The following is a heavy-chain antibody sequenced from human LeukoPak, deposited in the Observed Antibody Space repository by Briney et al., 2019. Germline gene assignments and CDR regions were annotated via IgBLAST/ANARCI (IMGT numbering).Heavy chain of an antibody. CDR1: GFTFSNYA. CDR2: ISASGGSS. Sequence: PGGSLRLSCAASGFTFSNYAMSWVRQAPGKGLEWVSAISASGGSSYHADSVKGRFTISRDFSENTLYLQMNSLRVEDTAIYYCATPQGDYWGQGSLVTVSS. J-gene: IGHJ4*02. CDR3: ATPQGDY. D-gene: IGHD3-16*01. V-gene: IGHV3-23*01.